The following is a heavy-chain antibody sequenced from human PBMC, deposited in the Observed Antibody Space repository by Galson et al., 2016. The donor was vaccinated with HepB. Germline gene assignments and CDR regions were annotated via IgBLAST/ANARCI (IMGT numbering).Heavy chain of an antibody. J-gene: IGHJ4*02. CDR3: TRVHREGIAAAGLQI. Sequence: SLRLSCAASGFTFSTYTMNWVRQAPGKGPVWVSRINSDGSSTTYADSVKGRFTISSDNAKNTLYLQMNSLRAEDTALYYCTRVHREGIAAAGLQIWGQGTLVIVSS. V-gene: IGHV3-74*01. D-gene: IGHD6-13*01. CDR1: GFTFSTYT. CDR2: INSDGSST.